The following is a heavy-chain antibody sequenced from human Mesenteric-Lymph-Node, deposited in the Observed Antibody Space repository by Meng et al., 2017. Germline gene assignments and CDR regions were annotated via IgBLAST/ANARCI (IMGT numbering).Heavy chain of an antibody. D-gene: IGHD6-19*01. Sequence: SETLSLTCTVSGYFISSGHYWSWIRQPAGKGLEWIGRIYTTGSTNYNPSLKSRVTMSVDTSKNQFSLSLSSVTAADTAVYYCAREGQSPSYFSYYGLDVWGQGTAVTVSS. CDR1: GYFISSGHY. CDR3: AREGQSPSYFSYYGLDV. V-gene: IGHV4-4*07. J-gene: IGHJ6*02. CDR2: IYTTGST.